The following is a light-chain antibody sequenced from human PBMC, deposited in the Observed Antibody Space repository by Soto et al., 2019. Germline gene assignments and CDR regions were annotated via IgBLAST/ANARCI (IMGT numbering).Light chain of an antibody. CDR3: QQRRDWPRT. CDR1: QDILTY. V-gene: IGKV3-11*01. Sequence: EIVLTQSPATLSLSPGGGATLSCRASQDILTYLVWYQHKPGQAPRLLIYAASNRATGIPARFSGSGSGTDFTLTICSLEPEDFAVYYCQQRRDWPRTFGQGTKVEIK. CDR2: AAS. J-gene: IGKJ1*01.